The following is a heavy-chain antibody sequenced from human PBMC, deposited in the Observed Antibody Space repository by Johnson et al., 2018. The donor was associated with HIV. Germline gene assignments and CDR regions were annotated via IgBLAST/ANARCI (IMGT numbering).Heavy chain of an antibody. Sequence: QVQLVESGGGLVKPGGSLRLSCAASGFTFSSYAMHWVRQAPGKGLEWVAVISYDGSNKYYADSVKGRFTISRDNSKDMLYLQMNSLRAEDTAVYYCAKERHRVRAFDIWGQGTMVTVSS. CDR2: ISYDGSNK. V-gene: IGHV3-30-3*01. D-gene: IGHD6-6*01. J-gene: IGHJ3*02. CDR3: AKERHRVRAFDI. CDR1: GFTFSSYA.